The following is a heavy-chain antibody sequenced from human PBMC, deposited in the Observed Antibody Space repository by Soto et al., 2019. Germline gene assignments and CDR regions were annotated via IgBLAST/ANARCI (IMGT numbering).Heavy chain of an antibody. CDR3: ARADVVTTIFTNHYFFDY. CDR1: GFTFRNYA. CDR2: INSDGDTT. Sequence: GGSLRLSCAASGFTFRNYAMHWVRQAPGRGLEYVSAINSDGDTTYYADSVKGRFTISRDNSKNTLYLQMGSLRAEDMGVYYCARADVVTTIFTNHYFFDYWGQGTLVTVSS. D-gene: IGHD5-12*01. V-gene: IGHV3-64*02. J-gene: IGHJ4*02.